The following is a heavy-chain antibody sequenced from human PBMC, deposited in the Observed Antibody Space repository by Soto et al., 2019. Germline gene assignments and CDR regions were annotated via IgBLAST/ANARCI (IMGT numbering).Heavy chain of an antibody. V-gene: IGHV3-33*01. Sequence: QVQLVESGGGVVQPGRSLRLSCAASGFTFGSYGMHWVRQAPGKGLEWVAVIWHDGSNKYYADSVKGRFTISRDNSKNTLYLQMNSLRAEDTAVYYCARLKTVGFYYYYGMDVWGQGTTVTVSS. CDR1: GFTFGSYG. J-gene: IGHJ6*02. CDR3: ARLKTVGFYYYYGMDV. CDR2: IWHDGSNK.